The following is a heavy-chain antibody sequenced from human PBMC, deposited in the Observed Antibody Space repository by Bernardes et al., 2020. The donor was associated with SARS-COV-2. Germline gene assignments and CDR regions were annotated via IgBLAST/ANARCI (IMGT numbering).Heavy chain of an antibody. CDR3: ARDRYIMVRGVITDYFDY. V-gene: IGHV3-20*04. D-gene: IGHD3-10*01. CDR2: IHWNGGST. J-gene: IGHJ4*02. Sequence: GGSLRLSCAASGFTFDDYGMSWVRQAPGKGLEWVSGIHWNGGSTGYADSVKGRFTISRDNAKNSLYLQMNSLRAEDTALYYCARDRYIMVRGVITDYFDYWGQGTLVTVSS. CDR1: GFTFDDYG.